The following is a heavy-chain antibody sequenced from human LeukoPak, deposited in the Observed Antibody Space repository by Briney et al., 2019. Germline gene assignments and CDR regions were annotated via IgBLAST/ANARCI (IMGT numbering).Heavy chain of an antibody. V-gene: IGHV3-30*02. J-gene: IGHJ4*02. CDR2: IRYDGSNK. D-gene: IGHD3-10*01. CDR3: AKDGEDYYGSGSYVDY. CDR1: GFTFSIYG. Sequence: GGSLRLSCAASGFTFSIYGMHWVRQAPGKGLEWVTFIRYDGSNKYYADSVKGRFTISRDNSKNTLYLQMNSLRAEDTAVYYCAKDGEDYYGSGSYVDYWGQGTLVTVSS.